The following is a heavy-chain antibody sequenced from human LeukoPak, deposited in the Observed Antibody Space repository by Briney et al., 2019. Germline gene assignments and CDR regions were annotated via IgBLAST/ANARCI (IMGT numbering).Heavy chain of an antibody. D-gene: IGHD3-10*02. J-gene: IGHJ6*02. CDR3: AMFGYYYGMDV. CDR1: GGSLSSYY. V-gene: IGHV4-59*01. Sequence: SETLSLTCTVSGGSLSSYYWSWIRQPPGKGLEWIGYIYYSGSTNYNPSLKSRVTISVDTSKDQFSLKLSSVTAADTAVYYWAMFGYYYGMDVWGQGTTATVSS. CDR2: IYYSGST.